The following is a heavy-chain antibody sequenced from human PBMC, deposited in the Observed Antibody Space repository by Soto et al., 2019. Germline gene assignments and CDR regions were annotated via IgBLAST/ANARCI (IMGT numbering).Heavy chain of an antibody. Sequence: GGSLRLSCAASGFTFSSYSMNWVRQAPGKGLEWVANMKTDGREIYYVDSVKGRFTIFRDNAKNSLYLQVNSLRVEDTAVYYCTRDQPYGAYWGQGTLVTV. CDR2: MKTDGREI. J-gene: IGHJ4*02. CDR3: TRDQPYGAY. CDR1: GFTFSSYS. D-gene: IGHD3-10*01. V-gene: IGHV3-7*01.